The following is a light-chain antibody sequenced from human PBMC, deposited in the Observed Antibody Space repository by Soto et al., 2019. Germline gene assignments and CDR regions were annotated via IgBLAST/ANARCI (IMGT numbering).Light chain of an antibody. CDR2: LAT. V-gene: IGKV3-20*01. CDR3: QHFGTSSWT. J-gene: IGKJ1*01. Sequence: EVVLTQSPGTLSLSPGERATLSCRASQTISSASLAWYQQKPGQAPRLLIYLATTRAPGIPDRFSGGGSGTDFTLTISRLEPEDLAVYHCQHFGTSSWTFGQGTKV. CDR1: QTISSAS.